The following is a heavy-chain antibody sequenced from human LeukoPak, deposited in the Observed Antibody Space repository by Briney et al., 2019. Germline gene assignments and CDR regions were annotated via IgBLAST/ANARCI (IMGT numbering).Heavy chain of an antibody. CDR3: AKDQGPGSWAVAGY. D-gene: IGHD6-19*01. V-gene: IGHV3-30-3*01. J-gene: IGHJ4*02. CDR1: GFTFSNYA. CDR2: MSYDGTSE. Sequence: GGSLRLSCAASGFTFSNYAMHWVRQAPGKGLEWVALMSYDGTSEYYADSVRGRFTISRDHSQNMLYLHMTSLRDEDTAVYYCAKDQGPGSWAVAGYWGQGTLVTVSS.